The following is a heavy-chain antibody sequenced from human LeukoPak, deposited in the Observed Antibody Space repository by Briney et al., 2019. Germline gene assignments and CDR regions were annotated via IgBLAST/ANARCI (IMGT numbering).Heavy chain of an antibody. V-gene: IGHV4-59*01. J-gene: IGHJ3*02. D-gene: IGHD1-26*01. CDR1: GGSISSYY. Sequence: SETLSLTCTVSGGSISSYYWSWIRQPPGKGLEWIGYIYYSGSTNYNPSLKSRVTISVDTSKNQFSLKLRSVTAADTAVYYCARGRVVGALDAFDIWGQGTMVTVSS. CDR3: ARGRVVGALDAFDI. CDR2: IYYSGST.